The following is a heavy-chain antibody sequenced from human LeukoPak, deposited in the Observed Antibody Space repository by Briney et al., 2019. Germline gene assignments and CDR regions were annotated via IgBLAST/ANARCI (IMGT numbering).Heavy chain of an antibody. Sequence: GGSLRLSCAASGFTFSSYWMHWVRQAPGEGLVWVSRIKSDGSVTWYADSVKGRFTISRDNAKNMLYLQMNSLRDEDTAVYFCARDHDAVGTTIDHWGQGTLVTPSA. D-gene: IGHD1-14*01. V-gene: IGHV3-74*01. CDR2: IKSDGSVT. CDR1: GFTFSSYW. CDR3: ARDHDAVGTTIDH. J-gene: IGHJ4*02.